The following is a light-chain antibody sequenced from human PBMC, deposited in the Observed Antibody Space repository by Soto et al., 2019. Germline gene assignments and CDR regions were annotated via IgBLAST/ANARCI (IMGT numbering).Light chain of an antibody. CDR1: QSVSNN. V-gene: IGKV3-15*01. J-gene: IGKJ1*01. CDR2: GAS. Sequence: EIVMTQSPATLSVSPGERATLSCRASQSVSNNLAWYQQKPGQAPMLLIYGASTRATGIPARFSGSGSGTEFTLTISSLLSEDFAVYYCQQYNNWPRTFGQGTKVEIK. CDR3: QQYNNWPRT.